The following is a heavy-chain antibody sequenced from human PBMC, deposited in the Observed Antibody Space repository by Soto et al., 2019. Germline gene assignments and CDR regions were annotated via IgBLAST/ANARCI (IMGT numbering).Heavy chain of an antibody. CDR1: GGSFSGYY. CDR3: ARDKITGLFDY. Sequence: SETLSLTCAVYGGSFSGYYWTWIRQPPGTGLEWTGEINHSGSTNYNPSLKSRVTISVDTSKNQFSLKLTSVTAADTAVYYCARDKITGLFDYWGQGTLVTVSS. V-gene: IGHV4-34*01. J-gene: IGHJ4*02. D-gene: IGHD2-8*02. CDR2: INHSGST.